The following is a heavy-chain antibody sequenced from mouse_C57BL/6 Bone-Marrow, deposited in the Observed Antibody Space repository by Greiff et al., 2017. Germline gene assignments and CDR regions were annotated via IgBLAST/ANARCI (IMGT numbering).Heavy chain of an antibody. J-gene: IGHJ2*01. Sequence: EVQLLQSGAELVKPGASVKISCKASGYTFTNYNMDWVKQSPGQSLEWIGYINPNNGGTNYNQKFKGKATLTADKSSSTAYMELRSLTSEDTAVYYCARSCYGYYFYYWGQGTTPTVTS. CDR1: GYTFTNYN. CDR2: INPNNGGT. D-gene: IGHD2-2*01. V-gene: IGHV1-18*01. CDR3: ARSCYGYYFYY.